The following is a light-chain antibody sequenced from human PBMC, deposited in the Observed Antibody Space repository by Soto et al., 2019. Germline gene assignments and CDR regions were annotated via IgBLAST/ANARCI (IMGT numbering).Light chain of an antibody. CDR2: RAS. J-gene: IGKJ4*01. V-gene: IGKV1-5*03. CDR3: QQYNSYSPRLT. Sequence: DIQMTQSPSTLSASVGDRVTITGRASQSIISWLAWYQQKPGKAPKLLIYRASSLESGVPSRFSGSRSGTEFPLTSSSLQPDDFETYSCQQYNSYSPRLTCGGGTKVEIK. CDR1: QSIISW.